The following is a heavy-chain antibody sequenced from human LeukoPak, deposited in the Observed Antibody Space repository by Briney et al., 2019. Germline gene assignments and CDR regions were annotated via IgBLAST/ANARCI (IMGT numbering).Heavy chain of an antibody. D-gene: IGHD2/OR15-2a*01. V-gene: IGHV3-74*01. Sequence: QPGGSLRLSCVASGFTFSSYRMHWVRQAPGKGLVWVSRIDSDGSTISSGDSVKGRFTISRDSAESTLSLHMNSLSAEDTAVYSCARADCSSSTCYSRSSWFDPWGQGTLVTVSS. CDR3: ARADCSSSTCYSRSSWFDP. CDR2: IDSDGSTI. CDR1: GFTFSSYR. J-gene: IGHJ5*02.